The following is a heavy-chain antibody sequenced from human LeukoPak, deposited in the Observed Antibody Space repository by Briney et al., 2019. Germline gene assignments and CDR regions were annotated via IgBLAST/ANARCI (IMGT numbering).Heavy chain of an antibody. D-gene: IGHD6-19*01. J-gene: IGHJ4*02. Sequence: GSLRLSCAASGFTVSSNYMSWIRQPPGKGLEWIGEINHSGSTNYNPSLKSRVTISVDTSKNQFSLKLSSVTAADTAVYYCARAKNMIAVAGFDYWGQGTLVTVSS. CDR3: ARAKNMIAVAGFDY. CDR1: GFTVSSNY. CDR2: INHSGST. V-gene: IGHV4-34*01.